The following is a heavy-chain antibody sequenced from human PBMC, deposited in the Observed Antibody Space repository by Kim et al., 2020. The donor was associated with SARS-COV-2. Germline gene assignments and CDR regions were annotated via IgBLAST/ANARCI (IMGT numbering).Heavy chain of an antibody. CDR3: VRSGSSGWQTPDY. J-gene: IGHJ4*02. D-gene: IGHD6-19*01. CDR2: INTNTGNP. Sequence: ASVKVSCKASGYTFTNYAMNWVRQAPGQGLEWMGWINTNTGNPTYAQGFTGRFVFSLDTSVSTAYLQISSPKAADTAVYYCVRSGSSGWQTPDYWGQGTLVT. V-gene: IGHV7-4-1*02. CDR1: GYTFTNYA.